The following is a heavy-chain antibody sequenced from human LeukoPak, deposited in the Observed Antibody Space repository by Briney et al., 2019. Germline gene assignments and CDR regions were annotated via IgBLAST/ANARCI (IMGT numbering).Heavy chain of an antibody. V-gene: IGHV3-53*01. Sequence: GGSLRLSCAASGFTVSSNYMSWVRQAPGKGPEWVSVIYSGGSTYYADSGKGRFTLSRDNSKTTLFLQMNSLRAEDTAVYYCARGLVRGSWETHYYYYGMDVWGQGTTVTVSS. CDR2: IYSGGST. CDR1: GFTVSSNY. D-gene: IGHD3-16*01. CDR3: ARGLVRGSWETHYYYYGMDV. J-gene: IGHJ6*02.